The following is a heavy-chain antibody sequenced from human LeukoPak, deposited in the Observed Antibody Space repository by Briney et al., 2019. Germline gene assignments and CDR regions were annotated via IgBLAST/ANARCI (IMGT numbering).Heavy chain of an antibody. Sequence: GGSLRLSCAASGFTFSSYWMSWVRQAPGKGLEWVSVIYSGGSTYYADSVKGRFTISRDNSKNTLYLQMNSLRAEDTAVYYCARSYSSGWYVHYWGQGTLVTVSS. CDR3: ARSYSSGWYVHY. V-gene: IGHV3-53*01. D-gene: IGHD6-19*01. CDR2: IYSGGST. J-gene: IGHJ4*02. CDR1: GFTFSSYW.